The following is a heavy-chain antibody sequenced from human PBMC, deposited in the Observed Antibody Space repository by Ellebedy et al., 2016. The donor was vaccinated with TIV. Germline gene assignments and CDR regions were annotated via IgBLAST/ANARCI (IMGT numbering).Heavy chain of an antibody. J-gene: IGHJ4*02. CDR3: AKGRGGGSDASAPRYYFDS. V-gene: IGHV3-23*01. Sequence: GESLKISCAASGFTFNNYAMSWVRQAPGKGLEWVSTISHTGTRTYYTNSVEGRFIISRDISKRALYLQMNSLRAEDTAVYYCAKGRGGGSDASAPRYYFDSWGLGTLSPSPQ. CDR2: ISHTGTRT. D-gene: IGHD3-10*01. CDR1: GFTFNNYA.